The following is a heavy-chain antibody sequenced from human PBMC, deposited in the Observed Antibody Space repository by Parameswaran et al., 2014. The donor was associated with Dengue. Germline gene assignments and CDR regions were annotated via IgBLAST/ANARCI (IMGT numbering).Heavy chain of an antibody. J-gene: IGHJ6*02. V-gene: IGHV1-2*02. Sequence: WVRQAPGQGLEWMGWINPNSGGTNYAQKFQGRVTMTRDTSISTAYMELSRLRSDDTAVYYCARERDYDFWSGYYSYLYYGMDVWAKGPRSPSP. D-gene: IGHD3-3*01. CDR3: ARERDYDFWSGYYSYLYYGMDV. CDR2: INPNSGGT.